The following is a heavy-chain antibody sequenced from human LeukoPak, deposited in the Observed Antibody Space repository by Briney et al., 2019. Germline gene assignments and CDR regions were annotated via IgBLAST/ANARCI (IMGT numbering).Heavy chain of an antibody. CDR1: GFTVSSNY. Sequence: QPGGSLRLSCAASGFTVSSNYMSWVRQTPGKGLDWVSAISGSGATTYYADSVRGRSTISRDNFKNTLYLEMDSLRVEDTALYYCAKTKSGDYALHAFDIWGQGTMVTVSS. CDR2: ISGSGATT. D-gene: IGHD4-17*01. J-gene: IGHJ3*02. CDR3: AKTKSGDYALHAFDI. V-gene: IGHV3-23*01.